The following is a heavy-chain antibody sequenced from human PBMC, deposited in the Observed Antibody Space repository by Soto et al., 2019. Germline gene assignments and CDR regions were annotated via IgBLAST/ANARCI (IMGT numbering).Heavy chain of an antibody. J-gene: IGHJ4*02. CDR2: IYYSGST. CDR1: GGSISSSSYY. V-gene: IGHV4-39*01. Sequence: QLQLQESGPGLVKPSETLSLTCTVSGGSISSSSYYWGWIRQPPGKGLEWIGRIYYSGSTYYNPSLKSRVTISVDTSKNQFSLKLSSVTAADTAVYYCARHGIAGDKYKPLLYRPSIFDYWGQGTLVTVSS. CDR3: ARHGIAGDKYKPLLYRPSIFDY. D-gene: IGHD2-2*02.